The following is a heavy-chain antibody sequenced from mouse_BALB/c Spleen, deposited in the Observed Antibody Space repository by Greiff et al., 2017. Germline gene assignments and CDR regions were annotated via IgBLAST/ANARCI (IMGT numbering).Heavy chain of an antibody. Sequence: EVQLVESGGGLVKPGGSLKLSCAASGFAFSSYDMSWVRQTPEKRLEWVAYISSGGGSTYYPDTVKGRFTISRDNAKNTLYLQMSSLKSEDTAMYYCARQLGDFDYWGQGTTLTVSS. D-gene: IGHD4-1*01. CDR1: GFAFSSYD. CDR3: ARQLGDFDY. V-gene: IGHV5-12-1*01. CDR2: ISSGGGST. J-gene: IGHJ2*01.